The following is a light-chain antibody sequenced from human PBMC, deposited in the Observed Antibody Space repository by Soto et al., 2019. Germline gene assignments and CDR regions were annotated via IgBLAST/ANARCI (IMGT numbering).Light chain of an antibody. Sequence: QSALTQAASVSGSPGQSITISCTGTSSDVGNYNLVSWYQQHPGKAPKLIIYEGTKRPSGISNRFSGSTSGNTASLTISGSQVEDGGDYPCRPFGGGGTFLLFGEGPKLPLL. J-gene: IGLJ2*01. CDR3: RPFGGGGTFLL. CDR1: SSDVGNYNL. V-gene: IGLV2-23*01. CDR2: EGT.